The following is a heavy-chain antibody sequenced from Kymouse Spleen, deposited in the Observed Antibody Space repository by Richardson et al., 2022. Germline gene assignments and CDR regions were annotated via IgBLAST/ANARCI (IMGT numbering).Heavy chain of an antibody. J-gene: IGHJ4*02. D-gene: IGHD3-10*01. CDR3: TRYGSGSYYLSY. Sequence: EVQLVESGGGLVKPGGSLRLSCAASGFTFSNAWMSWVRQAPGKGLEWVGRIKSKTDGGTTDYAAPVKGRFTISRDDSKNTLYLQMNSLKTEDTAVYYCTRYGSGSYYLSYWGQGTLVTVSS. V-gene: IGHV3-15*01. CDR2: IKSKTDGGTT. CDR1: GFTFSNAW.